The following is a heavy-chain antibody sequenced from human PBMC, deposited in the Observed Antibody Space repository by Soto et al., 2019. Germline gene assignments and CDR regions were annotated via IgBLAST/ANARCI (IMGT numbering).Heavy chain of an antibody. CDR3: TRDSVNWNPRFLAY. Sequence: GGSLRLSCTASGFTFGDYAMSWFRQAPGKGLEWVGFIRSKAYGGTTEYAASVKGRFTISRDDSKSIAYLQMNSLKTEDTAVYYCTRDSVNWNPRFLAYWGQGTLVTVSS. CDR2: IRSKAYGGTT. D-gene: IGHD1-20*01. CDR1: GFTFGDYA. V-gene: IGHV3-49*03. J-gene: IGHJ4*02.